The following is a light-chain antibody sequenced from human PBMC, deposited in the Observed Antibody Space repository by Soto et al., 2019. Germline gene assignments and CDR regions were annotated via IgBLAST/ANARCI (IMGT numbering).Light chain of an antibody. Sequence: FVLTQSPGTLSLSPGERATLSCRSSQTVRNNYLAWYQQKPGQALRLLXYGASTRATGIPARFSGSGSGTEFTLTISSLQSEDFAVYYCQQYNNWPPWTFGQGTKVDIK. CDR1: QTVRNN. CDR3: QQYNNWPPWT. J-gene: IGKJ1*01. CDR2: GAS. V-gene: IGKV3-15*01.